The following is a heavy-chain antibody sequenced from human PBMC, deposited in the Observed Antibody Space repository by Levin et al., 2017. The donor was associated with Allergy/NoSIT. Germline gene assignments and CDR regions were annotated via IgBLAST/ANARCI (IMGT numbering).Heavy chain of an antibody. Sequence: KLSGPTLVKPTQTLTLTCTFSGFSLSTSGVSVGWIRQPPGKALEWLALIYWDDDTRYSPSLKSRLTITKDTAENQVVLTMANMDPMDTATYYCTHGQLSFGESGRVTHYDYWGQGTLVTVSS. J-gene: IGHJ4*02. V-gene: IGHV2-5*02. CDR3: THGQLSFGESGRVTHYDY. CDR1: GFSLSTSGVS. CDR2: IYWDDDT. D-gene: IGHD3-10*01.